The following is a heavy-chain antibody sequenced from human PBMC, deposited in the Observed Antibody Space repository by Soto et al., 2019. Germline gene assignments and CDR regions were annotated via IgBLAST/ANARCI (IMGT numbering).Heavy chain of an antibody. Sequence: GGSLRLSCVTSGFTFSNYAIHWVRQAPGKGLEWVSVISHDGSDKFYADSVKGRFTISRDNSENTLSLQMNSLRTEDTAVYYCAKTLPYASGRFLRFHGMDVWGQGTTVTVSS. CDR2: ISHDGSDK. CDR3: AKTLPYASGRFLRFHGMDV. D-gene: IGHD3-10*01. V-gene: IGHV3-30*18. J-gene: IGHJ6*02. CDR1: GFTFSNYA.